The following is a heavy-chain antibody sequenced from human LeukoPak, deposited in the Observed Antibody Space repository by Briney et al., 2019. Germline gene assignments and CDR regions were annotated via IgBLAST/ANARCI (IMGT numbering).Heavy chain of an antibody. CDR3: ARDHGDPDY. Sequence: GASVKVSCKASGYTPTSYYLHWVRQAPGQGLEWMAIINPSGGSTSHAQKFQGRVTMTRDTSASTVYMELSSLRSEDTAVYYCARDHGDPDYWGQGTLATVSS. J-gene: IGHJ4*02. CDR2: INPSGGST. CDR1: GYTPTSYY. D-gene: IGHD4-17*01. V-gene: IGHV1-46*01.